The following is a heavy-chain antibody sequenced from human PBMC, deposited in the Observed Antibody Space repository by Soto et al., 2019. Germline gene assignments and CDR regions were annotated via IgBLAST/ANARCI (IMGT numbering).Heavy chain of an antibody. Sequence: SETLSLTCTVSGGSIRNVYWSWIRQPPGKGLEWVGFIFHSGNAKYNPSLKSRVTISVDTSKNQFSLSLDSVTAADTAVYFCARAHAPTLPFDYWGQGTLVTVSS. J-gene: IGHJ4*01. D-gene: IGHD2-15*01. CDR3: ARAHAPTLPFDY. V-gene: IGHV4-59*01. CDR1: GGSIRNVY. CDR2: IFHSGNA.